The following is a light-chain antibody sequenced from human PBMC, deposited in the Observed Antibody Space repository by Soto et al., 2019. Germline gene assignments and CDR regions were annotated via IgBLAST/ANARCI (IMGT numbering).Light chain of an antibody. CDR1: SSDFGNYNL. CDR2: EVN. J-gene: IGLJ1*01. CDR3: CSFTSSDTHV. Sequence: QSVLTQPASVSGCPGQSITISCTGTSSDFGNYNLVSWYQQHPGKVPKLILFEVNKRPSGVSGGFSGSKSGNTASLTISGLQAEDEADYYCCSFTSSDTHVFGTGTKVTAL. V-gene: IGLV2-23*02.